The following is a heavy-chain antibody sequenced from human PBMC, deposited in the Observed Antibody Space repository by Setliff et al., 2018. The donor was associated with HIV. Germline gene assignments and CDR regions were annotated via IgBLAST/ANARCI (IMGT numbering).Heavy chain of an antibody. Sequence: ASVKVSCKSSGYTFTSYAMNWVRQAPGQGLEWMGRISTNTGNPTYAQGFTGRFVFSLDTSVSTAYLQISSLKAEDTAVYYCARKQSWSSGGEAFDIWGQGTMVTVSS. D-gene: IGHD2-8*01. CDR2: ISTNTGNP. CDR3: ARKQSWSSGGEAFDI. CDR1: GYTFTSYA. J-gene: IGHJ3*02. V-gene: IGHV7-4-1*02.